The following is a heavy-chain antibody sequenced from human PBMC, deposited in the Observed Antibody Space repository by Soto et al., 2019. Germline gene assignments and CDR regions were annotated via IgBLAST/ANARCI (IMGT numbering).Heavy chain of an antibody. V-gene: IGHV1-2*02. Sequence: AXSVKDSCKASGYTFTGYYMHWVRQAPGQGXXXXXXXXNXXXSKXXAKXXXXXXXMXXXKXXXTEYMEMRRLRSEETAVYYCARNSDDDFDIWGQGTMVNVSS. CDR2: XXNXXXSK. CDR1: GYTFTGYY. J-gene: IGHJ3*02. D-gene: IGHD2-15*01. CDR3: ARNSDDDFDI.